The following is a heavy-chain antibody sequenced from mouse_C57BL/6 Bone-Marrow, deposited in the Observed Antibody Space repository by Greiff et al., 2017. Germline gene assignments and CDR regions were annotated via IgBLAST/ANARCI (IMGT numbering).Heavy chain of an antibody. Sequence: QVQLQQPGAELVMPGASVKLSCKASGYTFTSYWMHWVKQRPGQGLEWIGEIDPSDSYTNYNQKFKGKSTLPVDKSSSTAYMQRSSLTSEDSAVYYCSRSTTVPPWFAYWGQGTLVTVSA. V-gene: IGHV1-69*01. CDR1: GYTFTSYW. CDR3: SRSTTVPPWFAY. D-gene: IGHD1-1*01. CDR2: IDPSDSYT. J-gene: IGHJ3*01.